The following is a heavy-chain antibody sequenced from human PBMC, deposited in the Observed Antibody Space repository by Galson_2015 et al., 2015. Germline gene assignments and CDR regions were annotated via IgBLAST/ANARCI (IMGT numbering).Heavy chain of an antibody. J-gene: IGHJ4*02. D-gene: IGHD4-17*01. V-gene: IGHV4-61*02. Sequence: TLSLTCTVSGGSISSGSYYWSWLRQPAGKELEWIGRIYTSGSTNYNPSLKSRVTISVDTSKNQFSLKLSSVTAADTAVYYCARDHDYGDGRVEWGQGTLVTVSS. CDR3: ARDHDYGDGRVE. CDR1: GGSISSGSYY. CDR2: IYTSGST.